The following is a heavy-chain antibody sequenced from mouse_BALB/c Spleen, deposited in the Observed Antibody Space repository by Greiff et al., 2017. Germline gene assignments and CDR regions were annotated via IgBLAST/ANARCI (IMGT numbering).Heavy chain of an antibody. CDR1: GFTFNTYA. CDR3: VRHYYGSSYEFAY. J-gene: IGHJ3*01. Sequence: EVQGVESGGGLVQPKGSLKLSCAASGFTFNTYAMNWVRQAPGKGLEWVARIRSKSNNYATYYADSVKDRLTISRDDSQSMLYLQMNNLKTEDTAMYYCVRHYYGSSYEFAYWGQGTLVTVSA. D-gene: IGHD1-1*01. V-gene: IGHV10-1*01. CDR2: IRSKSNNYAT.